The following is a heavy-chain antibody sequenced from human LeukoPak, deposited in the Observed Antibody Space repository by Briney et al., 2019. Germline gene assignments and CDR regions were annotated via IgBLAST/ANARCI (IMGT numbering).Heavy chain of an antibody. CDR1: GFTFNNYA. CDR2: ISSDGINT. CDR3: ARHWESFDY. D-gene: IGHD3-16*01. J-gene: IGHJ4*02. Sequence: GGSLRLSCAASGFTFNNYAIHWVRQAPGKGLEWVAVISSDGINTYYADSVKGRFTISRDNAKNSLYLQMNSLRAEDTAVYYCARHWESFDYWGQGTLVTVSS. V-gene: IGHV3-30-3*01.